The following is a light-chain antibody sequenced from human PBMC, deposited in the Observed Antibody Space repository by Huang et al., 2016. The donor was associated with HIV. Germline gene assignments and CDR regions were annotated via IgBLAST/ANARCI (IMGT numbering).Light chain of an antibody. CDR3: QQYVSAPLT. CDR1: QNITDNF. V-gene: IGKV3-20*01. CDR2: GAS. Sequence: EIVLTQSPGTLSLSQGERAALSCRASQNITDNFLAWYQQKPGQAPSLLISGASTRAIGSPDRFSGSGSGTDFTLTITRLGPQDSAVYYCQQYVSAPLTFGGGTGVEI. J-gene: IGKJ4*01.